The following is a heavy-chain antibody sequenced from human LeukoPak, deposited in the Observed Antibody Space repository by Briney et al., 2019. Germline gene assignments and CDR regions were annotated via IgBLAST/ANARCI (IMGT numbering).Heavy chain of an antibody. Sequence: ASVKVSCKASGYTFTSYAINWVRQAPGQGLEWMGWINTDTGNSTFAQDFTGRFVFSLETSVSTAYLQINNLKAEDTAVYYCVRARIIALRGITNMGFDPWGQGTLVTVSS. J-gene: IGHJ5*02. CDR3: VRARIIALRGITNMGFDP. V-gene: IGHV7-4-1*02. CDR2: INTDTGNS. D-gene: IGHD3-10*01. CDR1: GYTFTSYA.